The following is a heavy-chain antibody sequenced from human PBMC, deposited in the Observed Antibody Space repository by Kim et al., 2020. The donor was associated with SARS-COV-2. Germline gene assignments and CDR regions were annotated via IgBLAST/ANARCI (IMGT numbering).Heavy chain of an antibody. Sequence: SETLSLTCTVSGGSISSYYWSWIRQPPGKGLEWIGYIYYSGSTNYNPSLKSRVTISVDTSKNQFSLKLSSVTAADTAVYYCARIAVAGPHLGAFDYWGQGTLVTVSS. CDR2: IYYSGST. CDR1: GGSISSYY. CDR3: ARIAVAGPHLGAFDY. J-gene: IGHJ4*02. V-gene: IGHV4-59*01. D-gene: IGHD6-19*01.